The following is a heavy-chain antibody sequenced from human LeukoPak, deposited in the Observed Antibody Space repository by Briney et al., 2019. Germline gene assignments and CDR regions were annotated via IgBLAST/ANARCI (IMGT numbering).Heavy chain of an antibody. J-gene: IGHJ6*03. CDR1: GGSISSGSYY. CDR2: IYTSGST. V-gene: IGHV4-61*02. Sequence: PSQTLSLTCTVSGGSISSGSYYWSWIRQPAGRGLEWIGRIYTSGSTNYNPSLKSRVTISVDTSKNQFSLKLSSVTAADTAAYYCARLGIAAAGTYYYYMDVWGKGTTVTVSS. D-gene: IGHD6-13*01. CDR3: ARLGIAAAGTYYYYMDV.